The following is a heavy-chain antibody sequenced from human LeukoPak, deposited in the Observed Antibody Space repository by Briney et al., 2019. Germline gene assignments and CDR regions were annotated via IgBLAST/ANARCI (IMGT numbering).Heavy chain of an antibody. D-gene: IGHD3-22*01. Sequence: PGESLRLSCAASGFTFDDYAMHWVRQAPGKGLEWVSLISGDGGSTYYADSVKGRFTISRDNSKNSLYLQMNSLRTEDTALYYCAKVRAYYDSSGTFDYWGQGTLVTVSS. CDR2: ISGDGGST. J-gene: IGHJ4*02. CDR3: AKVRAYYDSSGTFDY. CDR1: GFTFDDYA. V-gene: IGHV3-43*02.